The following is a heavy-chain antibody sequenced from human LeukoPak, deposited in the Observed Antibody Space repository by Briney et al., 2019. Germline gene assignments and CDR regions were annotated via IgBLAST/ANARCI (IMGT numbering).Heavy chain of an antibody. CDR2: INPSGGST. CDR1: GYTFTSYY. D-gene: IGHD2-2*01. CDR3: ARDGVVPAAMPYYYYGMDV. Sequence: ASVTVSFTSSGYTFTSYYMHWVRQAPGQGLEWMGIINPSGGSTSYAQKFQGRVTMTRDTSTSTVYMELSSLRSEDTAVYYCARDGVVPAAMPYYYYGMDVWGQGTTVTVSS. V-gene: IGHV1-46*01. J-gene: IGHJ6*02.